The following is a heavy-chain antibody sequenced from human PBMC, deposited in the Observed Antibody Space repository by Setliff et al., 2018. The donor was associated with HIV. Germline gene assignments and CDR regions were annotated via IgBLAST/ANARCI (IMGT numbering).Heavy chain of an antibody. D-gene: IGHD1-7*01. V-gene: IGHV4-59*01. CDR1: GGSISSYY. Sequence: LFLTCTVSGGSISSYYWSWIRQPPGKGLEWIGYMYYSGSANYNPSLKSRVTMSVDPSKNQFSLKLSSVTAADTAVYYCASANWNYLGYWFDPWGQGTLVTVSS. J-gene: IGHJ5*02. CDR3: ASANWNYLGYWFDP. CDR2: MYYSGSA.